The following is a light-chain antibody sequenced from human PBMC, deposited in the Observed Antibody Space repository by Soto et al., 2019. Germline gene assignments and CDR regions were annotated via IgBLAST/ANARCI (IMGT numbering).Light chain of an antibody. Sequence: EIVLTQSPGTLSLSPGERATLSCRASQSVSNSYLAWYPQKPGQAPRLLIYGASSRATGITDRFCCSESGKDYTLTINRLETANSAVYYCHQDGGSPPLTFGPGTKLD. CDR2: GAS. J-gene: IGKJ3*01. CDR3: HQDGGSPPLT. CDR1: QSVSNSY. V-gene: IGKV3-20*01.